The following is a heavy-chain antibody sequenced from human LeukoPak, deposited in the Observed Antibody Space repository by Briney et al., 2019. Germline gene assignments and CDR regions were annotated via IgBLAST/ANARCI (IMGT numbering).Heavy chain of an antibody. Sequence: GGSLRLSCAASGFTFSSYEMNWVRQAPGKGLEWVSYISSSGRTIYYADSVKGRVTISRDNAKNSLYLQMNSLRAEDTAVYYCAELGITMIGGVWGKGTTVTISS. CDR1: GFTFSSYE. D-gene: IGHD3-10*02. J-gene: IGHJ6*04. V-gene: IGHV3-48*03. CDR2: ISSSGRTI. CDR3: AELGITMIGGV.